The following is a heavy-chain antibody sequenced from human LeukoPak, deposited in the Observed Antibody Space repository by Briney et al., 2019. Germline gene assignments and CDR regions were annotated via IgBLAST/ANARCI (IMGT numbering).Heavy chain of an antibody. V-gene: IGHV4-4*07. CDR2: IYTSGST. D-gene: IGHD2-2*01. J-gene: IGHJ4*02. CDR3: ASTLGYCSSTSCPDY. Sequence: PSETLSLTCTVSSGSISSYYWSWIRQPAGKGLEWIGRIYTSGSTNYNPSLKSRVTMSVDTSKNQFSLKLSSVTAADTAVYYCASTLGYCSSTSCPDYWGQGTLVTVSS. CDR1: SGSISSYY.